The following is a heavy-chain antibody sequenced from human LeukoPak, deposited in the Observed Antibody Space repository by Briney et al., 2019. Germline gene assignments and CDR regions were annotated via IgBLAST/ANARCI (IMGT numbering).Heavy chain of an antibody. Sequence: SQTLSLTCAISGDSVSSDSAAWNWIRQSPSRGLEWLGRTYYRSKWFSDYALSVKSRITITADTSKNQFSLQLNSVTPEDTAVYYCARKGTVTTPFDYWGQGILVTVSS. J-gene: IGHJ4*02. CDR2: TYYRSKWFS. CDR3: ARKGTVTTPFDY. V-gene: IGHV6-1*01. D-gene: IGHD4-11*01. CDR1: GDSVSSDSAA.